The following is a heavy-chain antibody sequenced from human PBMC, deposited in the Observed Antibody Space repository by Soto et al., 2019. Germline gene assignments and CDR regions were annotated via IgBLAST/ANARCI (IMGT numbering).Heavy chain of an antibody. V-gene: IGHV4-31*03. Sequence: QVQLQESGPGLVKPSQTLSLTCTVSGGSISSGGYYWSWIRQHPGKGLEWIGYIYYSGSTYYNPSLKSRLTISVYTSKNQFSLKLSSVTAADTAVYYCARDLEGVRYSALFDCWGQGTLVTDSS. J-gene: IGHJ4*02. CDR1: GGSISSGGYY. D-gene: IGHD3-9*01. CDR3: ARDLEGVRYSALFDC. CDR2: IYYSGST.